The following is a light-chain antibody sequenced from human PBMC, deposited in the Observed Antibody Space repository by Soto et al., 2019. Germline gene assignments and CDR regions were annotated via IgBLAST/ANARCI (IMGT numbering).Light chain of an antibody. V-gene: IGLV2-8*01. CDR3: SSYAGTNRV. Sequence: QSALTQPPSASGSPGQSVTISCTGTSSDVGAYNYVSWYQQHPGKAPKVMIYEVSKRPSGVPDRFSGSKSGNTASLTVSGLQAEDEAEYYCSSYAGTNRVFGTGTKLTV. J-gene: IGLJ1*01. CDR2: EVS. CDR1: SSDVGAYNY.